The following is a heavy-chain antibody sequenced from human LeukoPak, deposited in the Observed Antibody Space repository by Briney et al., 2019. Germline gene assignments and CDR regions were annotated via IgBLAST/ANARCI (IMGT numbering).Heavy chain of an antibody. D-gene: IGHD3-22*01. Sequence: SETLSLTCTVSGGSISNFYWSWIRQPPGKGLEGIGYIYYSGSTSYNPSLKSRVTISVDTSENQFSLNLSSVTATDTAVYYCARRGYYYDSSGKHWYFDLWGRGTLVTVSS. J-gene: IGHJ2*01. CDR2: IYYSGST. CDR1: GGSISNFY. CDR3: ARRGYYYDSSGKHWYFDL. V-gene: IGHV4-59*08.